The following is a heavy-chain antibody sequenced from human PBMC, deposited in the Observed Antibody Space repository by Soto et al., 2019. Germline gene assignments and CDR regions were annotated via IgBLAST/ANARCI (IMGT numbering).Heavy chain of an antibody. CDR2: IIPIFGTA. D-gene: IGHD3-10*01. J-gene: IGHJ6*02. V-gene: IGHV1-69*13. Sequence: GASVKVSCKASGGTFSSYAISWVRQAPGQGLEWMGGIIPIFGTANYAQKFQGRVTITADESTSTAYMELSSLRSEDTAVYYCAGGFGEFSSPLVPYYYYYGMDVWGQGTTVTVSS. CDR1: GGTFSSYA. CDR3: AGGFGEFSSPLVPYYYYYGMDV.